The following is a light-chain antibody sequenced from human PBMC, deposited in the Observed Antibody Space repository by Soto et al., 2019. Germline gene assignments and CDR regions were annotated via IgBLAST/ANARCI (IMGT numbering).Light chain of an antibody. V-gene: IGKV1-5*01. CDR3: QHYNSYSEA. Sequence: DIQMTQSPSSVSASVGDRVTITCRASQSISSYLNWYQQKPGKAPKLLIYDASTLQSGVPPRFSGSGSGTEFTLTISSLQPDDFATYYCQHYNSYSEAFGQGTKVDIK. J-gene: IGKJ1*01. CDR1: QSISSY. CDR2: DAS.